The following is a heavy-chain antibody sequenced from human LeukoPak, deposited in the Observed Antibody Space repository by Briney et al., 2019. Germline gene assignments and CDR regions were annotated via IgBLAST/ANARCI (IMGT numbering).Heavy chain of an antibody. CDR2: IYSGDRT. D-gene: IGHD2-15*01. CDR1: GFTLSSYS. V-gene: IGHV3-53*01. J-gene: IGHJ4*02. Sequence: GGSLRLSCAASGFTLSSYSMNWVRQAPGKGLEWVSVIYSGDRTYYADSVKGRFTISRDSSKNTLYLQMNSLRAEDTAVYYCAKAFRLPRIVVVAATHPSDYWGQGTLVTVSS. CDR3: AKAFRLPRIVVVAATHPSDY.